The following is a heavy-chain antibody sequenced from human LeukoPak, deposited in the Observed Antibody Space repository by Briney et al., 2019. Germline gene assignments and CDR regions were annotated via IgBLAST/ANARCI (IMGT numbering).Heavy chain of an antibody. V-gene: IGHV2-5*01. CDR1: GFSLSTSGVG. CDR2: ISWNDDK. J-gene: IGHJ5*02. CDR3: AVTMVRGPPFDP. Sequence: SGPTLVNPTQTLTLTCTFSGFSLSTSGVGVGWIRQPPGKALEWLALISWNDDKRYSPSLRSRLTITKDTSKNQVVLTMTNMDPVDTATYYCAVTMVRGPPFDPWGQGTLVTVSS. D-gene: IGHD3-10*01.